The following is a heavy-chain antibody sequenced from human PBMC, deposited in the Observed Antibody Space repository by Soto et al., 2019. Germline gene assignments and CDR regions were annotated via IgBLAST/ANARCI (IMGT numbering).Heavy chain of an antibody. J-gene: IGHJ4*02. CDR2: IYYSGST. D-gene: IGHD3-22*01. CDR3: ARDSSGFDY. CDR1: GGYVSSGSYY. Sequence: SETLSLTCTVSGGYVSSGSYYWSWIRQPPGKGLEWIGYIYYSGSTNYNPSLKSRVTISVDTSKNQFSLKLSSVTAADTAVYYRARDSSGFDYWGQGTLVTVSS. V-gene: IGHV4-61*01.